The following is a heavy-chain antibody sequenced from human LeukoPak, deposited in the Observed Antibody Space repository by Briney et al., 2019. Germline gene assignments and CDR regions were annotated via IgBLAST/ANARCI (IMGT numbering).Heavy chain of an antibody. CDR2: IYTSGST. D-gene: IGHD3-22*01. V-gene: IGHV4-61*02. Sequence: SETLSLTCAVSVGSISSGGYSWSWTRHPAGKGLEWIGRIYTSGSTNYNPSLRSRVTMSVDTSKNQFSLKLSSVTAADTAVYYCAREMYYYDRSGYPYYYYYMDVWGKGTTVTISS. CDR3: AREMYYYDRSGYPYYYYYMDV. CDR1: VGSISSGGYS. J-gene: IGHJ6*03.